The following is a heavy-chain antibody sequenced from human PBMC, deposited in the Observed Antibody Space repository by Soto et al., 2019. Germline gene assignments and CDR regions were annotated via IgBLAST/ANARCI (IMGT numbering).Heavy chain of an antibody. Sequence: SGGSLRLSCAASGLIFSSYWMTWVRQAPGKGLEWVANIKEDGSVKNYVDSVKGRLTISRDNGKNSLYLQLNNLRAEDTAVYFCARDSGYLNGTHWYDAFDVWGQGTEVTVSS. J-gene: IGHJ3*01. CDR2: IKEDGSVK. CDR1: GLIFSSYW. CDR3: ARDSGYLNGTHWYDAFDV. D-gene: IGHD1-20*01. V-gene: IGHV3-7*01.